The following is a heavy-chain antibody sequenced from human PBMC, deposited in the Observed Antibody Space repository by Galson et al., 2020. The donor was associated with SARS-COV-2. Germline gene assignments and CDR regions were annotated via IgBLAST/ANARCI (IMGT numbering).Heavy chain of an antibody. V-gene: IGHV4-39*01. Sequence: SETLSLTCTVSGGSISSSSYYWGWIRQPPGQGLEWIGSIYYSGSTYYNPSLKSRVTISVDTSKNQFSLKLSSVTAADTAVYYCARHAIWFWGLIFDWFDPWCQGTLVTVSS. J-gene: IGHJ5*02. CDR3: ARHAIWFWGLIFDWFDP. CDR2: IYYSGST. CDR1: GGSISSSSYY. D-gene: IGHD3-10*01.